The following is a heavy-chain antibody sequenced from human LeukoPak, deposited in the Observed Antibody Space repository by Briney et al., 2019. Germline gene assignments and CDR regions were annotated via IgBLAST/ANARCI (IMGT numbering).Heavy chain of an antibody. D-gene: IGHD3-3*02. J-gene: IGHJ3*02. V-gene: IGHV3-48*01. Sequence: GGSLRLSCAASGFTFSSYSMNWVRQAPGKGLEWVSYISSSSSTIYYADSVKGRFTISRDNAKNSLYLQMNSLRAEDTAVYYCAKVLAYDAFDIWGQGTMVTVSS. CDR2: ISSSSSTI. CDR3: AKVLAYDAFDI. CDR1: GFTFSSYS.